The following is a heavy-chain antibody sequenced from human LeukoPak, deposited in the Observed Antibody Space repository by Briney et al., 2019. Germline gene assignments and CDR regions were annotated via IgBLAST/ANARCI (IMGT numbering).Heavy chain of an antibody. CDR2: ISGSGGST. Sequence: PGGSLRLSCAASGFTFSSYAMSWVRQAPGKGLEWVSAISGSGGSTYYADSVKGRFTISRDNSKNTLYLQMNSLRAEDTAVYYCARVTSGITGGTYYYYYMDVWGKGTTVTVSS. D-gene: IGHD6-13*01. J-gene: IGHJ6*03. V-gene: IGHV3-23*01. CDR1: GFTFSSYA. CDR3: ARVTSGITGGTYYYYYMDV.